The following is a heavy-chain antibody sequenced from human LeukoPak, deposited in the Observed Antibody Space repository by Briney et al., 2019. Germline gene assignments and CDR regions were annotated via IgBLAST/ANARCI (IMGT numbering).Heavy chain of an antibody. V-gene: IGHV5-51*01. D-gene: IGHD2-2*01. J-gene: IGHJ4*02. CDR3: ARRYCSSTSCYEYFDY. CDR2: IYPGDSDT. Sequence: GESLKISCKGSGYSFTSYWIGWVRQMPGKGLEWMGTIYPGDSDTRYSPSLQGQVTTSADKSISTAYLQWSSLKASDTAMCYCARRYCSSTSCYEYFDYWGQGTLVTVSS. CDR1: GYSFTSYW.